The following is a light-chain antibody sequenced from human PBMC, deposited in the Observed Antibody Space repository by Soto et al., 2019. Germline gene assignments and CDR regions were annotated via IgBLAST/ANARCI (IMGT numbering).Light chain of an antibody. CDR3: CSYAGSSTSPGYV. CDR2: EGS. Sequence: QSVLTKPASVSGSPGQSITISCTGTSSDVGSYNLVSWYQQHPGKAPKLMIYEGSKRPSGVSNRFSGSKSGNTASLTISGLQAEDEADYYCCSYAGSSTSPGYVFGTGTKVTVL. CDR1: SSDVGSYNL. J-gene: IGLJ1*01. V-gene: IGLV2-23*01.